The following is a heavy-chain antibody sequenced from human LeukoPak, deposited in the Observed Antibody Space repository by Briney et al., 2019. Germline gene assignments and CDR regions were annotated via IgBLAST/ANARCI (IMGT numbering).Heavy chain of an antibody. D-gene: IGHD2-15*01. Sequence: PGGSLRLSCAASGFTFSSYSMNWVRQAPGKGLEWVSSISSSSSYIYYAGSVKGRFTISRDNAKNSLYLQMNSLRAEDTAVYYCASPMVVAAKTFDYWGQGTLVTVSS. CDR2: ISSSSSYI. CDR3: ASPMVVAAKTFDY. V-gene: IGHV3-21*01. J-gene: IGHJ4*02. CDR1: GFTFSSYS.